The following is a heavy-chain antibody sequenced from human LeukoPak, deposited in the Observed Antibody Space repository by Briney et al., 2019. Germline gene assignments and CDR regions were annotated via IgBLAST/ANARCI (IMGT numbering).Heavy chain of an antibody. CDR2: IKQDGSEK. Sequence: ETLSLTCTVSGGSISSSSYSWTWIRQVPGKGLQWVANIKQDGSEKDYVDSVKGRFTISRDNAKNSLYLQMNSLRAEDTAIYYCARYCGGDCYGMDVWGQGTTVTVSS. D-gene: IGHD2-21*01. CDR1: GGSISSSSYS. V-gene: IGHV3-7*01. CDR3: ARYCGGDCYGMDV. J-gene: IGHJ6*02.